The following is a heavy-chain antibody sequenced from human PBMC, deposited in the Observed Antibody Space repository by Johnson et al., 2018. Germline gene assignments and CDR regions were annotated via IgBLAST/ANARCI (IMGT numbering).Heavy chain of an antibody. CDR1: GFTFSSYD. Sequence: VQLVESGGGLVQPGGSLRLSCAASGFTFSSYDMYWVRQVTGKGLEWVSAIGAAGDTYYPGSVKGRFTISRENAKHSLYLQMNSLRAGDTAVYYCAREENSPYLKLQLVPDFVAVAGIYYFFYHHMDVWGKGTTVTVSS. CDR2: IGAAGDT. V-gene: IGHV3-13*01. CDR3: AREENSPYLKLQLVPDFVAVAGIYYFFYHHMDV. J-gene: IGHJ6*03. D-gene: IGHD6-13*01.